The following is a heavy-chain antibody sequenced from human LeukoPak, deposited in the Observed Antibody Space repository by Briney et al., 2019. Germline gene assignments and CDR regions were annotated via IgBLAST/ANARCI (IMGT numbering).Heavy chain of an antibody. CDR2: ISSSSSYI. J-gene: IGHJ4*02. Sequence: GGPLRLSVAASELTFSTLSLNWFGRPPGKGRKWSPSISSSSSYIYYADSVKGRFTVSRDNAKNSLYLQMNSLRAEDTAVYYCARAYCSGGSCSDDYWGQGTLVTVSS. CDR3: ARAYCSGGSCSDDY. CDR1: ELTFSTLS. V-gene: IGHV3-21*01. D-gene: IGHD2-15*01.